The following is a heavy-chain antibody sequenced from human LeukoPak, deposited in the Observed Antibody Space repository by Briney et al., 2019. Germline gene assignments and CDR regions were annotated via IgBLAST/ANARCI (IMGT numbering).Heavy chain of an antibody. J-gene: IGHJ4*02. CDR1: GFTFSSYS. D-gene: IGHD5-12*01. CDR2: ISSSSTTI. Sequence: GGSLRLSCAGSGFTFSSYSMNWVRQAPGKGLEWLSYISSSSTTIYYADSVKGRFTISRDNSKNTLYLQMNSLRAEDTAVYYCARGPSGYHNTGGQGTLVTVSS. V-gene: IGHV3-48*01. CDR3: ARGPSGYHNT.